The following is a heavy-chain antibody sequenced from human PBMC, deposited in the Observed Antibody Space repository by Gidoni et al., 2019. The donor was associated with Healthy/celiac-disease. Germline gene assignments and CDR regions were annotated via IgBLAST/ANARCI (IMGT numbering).Heavy chain of an antibody. D-gene: IGHD3-10*01. CDR1: GGPISSYY. J-gene: IGHJ5*02. CDR2: IYYSGST. V-gene: IGHV4-59*01. CDR3: ARAISMVRGVINWFDP. Sequence: QVQLQESGPGLVKPSETLSLTCTVSGGPISSYYWSWIRQPPGKGLEWIGYIYYSGSTNYNPSLKSRVTISVDTSKNQFSLKLSSVTAADTAVYYCARAISMVRGVINWFDPWGQGTLVTVSS.